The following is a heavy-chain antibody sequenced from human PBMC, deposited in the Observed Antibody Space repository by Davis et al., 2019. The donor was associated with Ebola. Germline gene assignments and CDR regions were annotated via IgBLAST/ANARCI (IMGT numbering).Heavy chain of an antibody. V-gene: IGHV4-59*08. Sequence: MPGGSLRLSCTVSGGSISSYYWSWIRQPPGKGLEWIGYIYYSGSTNYNPSLKSRVTISVDTSKNQFSLKLSSVTAADTAVYYCAGGEVYYDILTGYYHGWFDPWGQGTLVTVSS. CDR3: AGGEVYYDILTGYYHGWFDP. D-gene: IGHD3-9*01. J-gene: IGHJ5*02. CDR2: IYYSGST. CDR1: GGSISSYY.